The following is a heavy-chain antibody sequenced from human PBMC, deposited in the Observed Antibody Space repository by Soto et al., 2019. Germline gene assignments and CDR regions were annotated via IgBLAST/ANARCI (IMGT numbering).Heavy chain of an antibody. CDR3: ARHDINGDYFDY. Sequence: SETLSLTCTVSGGSISSSSYYWGWIRQPPGKGLEWIGSIYYSGSTYYNPSLKSRVTISVDTSKNQFSLKLSSVTAADTAVYYCARHDINGDYFDYWGQGTLVTVSS. CDR2: IYYSGST. V-gene: IGHV4-39*01. D-gene: IGHD3-9*01. CDR1: GGSISSSSYY. J-gene: IGHJ4*02.